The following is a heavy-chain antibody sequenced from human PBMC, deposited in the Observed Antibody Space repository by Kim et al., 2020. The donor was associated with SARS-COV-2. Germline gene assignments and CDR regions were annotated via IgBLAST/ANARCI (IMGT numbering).Heavy chain of an antibody. Sequence: ASVKVSCKASGYTFRDYNIHWVRQAPGQGLEWMGRVVSNSGVANYAQKFQGRVTVTRDTSINTAYMELSRLTSDDTAVYFCARGTHFAFDVWGQGAMLTVSS. CDR2: VVSNSGVA. CDR3: ARGTHFAFDV. D-gene: IGHD3-3*02. V-gene: IGHV1-2*06. CDR1: GYTFRDYN. J-gene: IGHJ3*01.